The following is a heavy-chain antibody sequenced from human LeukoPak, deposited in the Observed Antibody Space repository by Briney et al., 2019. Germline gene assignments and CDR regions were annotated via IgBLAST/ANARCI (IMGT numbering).Heavy chain of an antibody. V-gene: IGHV3-66*02. CDR2: IYSGGST. D-gene: IGHD5-18*01. J-gene: IGHJ4*02. CDR3: ATSFLDTALFDY. CDR1: GFTVSSNY. Sequence: GGSLRLSCAASGFTVSSNYMSWVRQAPGKGLEWVSVIYSGGSTYYADSVKGLFTISRDNSKNTLYLQMNSLRAEDTAVYYCATSFLDTALFDYWGQGTLVTVSS.